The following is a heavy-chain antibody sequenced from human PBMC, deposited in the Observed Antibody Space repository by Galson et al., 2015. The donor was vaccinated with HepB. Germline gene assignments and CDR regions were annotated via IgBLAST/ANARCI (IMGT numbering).Heavy chain of an antibody. J-gene: IGHJ3*02. CDR2: IWYDGSDE. CDR3: ARDRDILRRGDAFDI. Sequence: SLRLSCAASGFSFSNHAMHWVRQAPGKGLEWLAIIWYDGSDEYYADSVRGRFTVSRDNSKNTLYLQRNSLRAEDTAMYYCARDRDILRRGDAFDIWGQGTMVIVSS. D-gene: IGHD5-24*01. V-gene: IGHV3-33*01. CDR1: GFSFSNHA.